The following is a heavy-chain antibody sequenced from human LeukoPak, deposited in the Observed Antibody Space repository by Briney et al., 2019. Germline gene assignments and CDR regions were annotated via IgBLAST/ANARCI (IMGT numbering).Heavy chain of an antibody. J-gene: IGHJ4*02. Sequence: SETLSLTCTVSGGSISSSNYYWGWIRQPPGKRLEWIGSIYYSGTTYYNPSLKSRVSISVDTSKNQFSLKLSSVTAADTAFYYCARHSSSSRPNFDYWGQGTLVTVSS. V-gene: IGHV4-39*07. CDR3: ARHSSSSRPNFDY. CDR2: IYYSGTT. D-gene: IGHD6-13*01. CDR1: GGSISSSNYY.